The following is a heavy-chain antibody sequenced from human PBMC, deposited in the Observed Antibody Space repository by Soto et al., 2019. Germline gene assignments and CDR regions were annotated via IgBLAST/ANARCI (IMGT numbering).Heavy chain of an antibody. Sequence: GGSLRLSCAASGFTFSNAWMSWVRQAPGKGLEWGGRIKSKTDGGTTDYAAPVKGRFTISRDDSKNTLYLQMNSLKTEDTAVYYCTTGGVAAAGSYPDYYGMDVWGQGTTVTVSS. CDR2: IKSKTDGGTT. CDR3: TTGGVAAAGSYPDYYGMDV. D-gene: IGHD6-13*01. CDR1: GFTFSNAW. V-gene: IGHV3-15*01. J-gene: IGHJ6*02.